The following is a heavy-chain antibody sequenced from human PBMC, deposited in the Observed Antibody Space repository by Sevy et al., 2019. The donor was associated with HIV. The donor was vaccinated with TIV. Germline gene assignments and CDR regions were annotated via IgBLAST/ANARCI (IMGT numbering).Heavy chain of an antibody. CDR2: ISWNSGSI. V-gene: IGHV3-9*01. CDR3: AKDMSGEGEGSYYFDY. Sequence: GGSLRLSCATSGFTFDDYTMHWVRQAPGKGLEWVSGISWNSGSIGYAESVKGRFTISRDNAKNSLYLQMNSLRAEDTALYYCAKDMSGEGEGSYYFDYWGQGTQVTVSS. CDR1: GFTFDDYT. D-gene: IGHD3-10*01. J-gene: IGHJ4*02.